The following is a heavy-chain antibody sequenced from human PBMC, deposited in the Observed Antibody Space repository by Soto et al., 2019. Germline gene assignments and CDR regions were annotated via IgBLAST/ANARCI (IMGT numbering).Heavy chain of an antibody. CDR1: GGTFSTYT. CDR2: IIPILGIA. V-gene: IGHV1-69*02. J-gene: IGHJ4*02. CDR3: ASRSTVVVAATEAFDY. Sequence: QVQLVQSGAEVKKPGSSVKVSCKASGGTFSTYTISWVRQAPGQGLEWMGRIIPILGIANYAQKFPGRVTSTADNSTSTAYMEPRSLRSEDTGGYYCASRSTVVVAATEAFDYWGQRTMVTVSS. D-gene: IGHD2-15*01.